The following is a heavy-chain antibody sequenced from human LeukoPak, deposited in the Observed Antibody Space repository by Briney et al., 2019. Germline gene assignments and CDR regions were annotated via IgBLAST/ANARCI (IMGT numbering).Heavy chain of an antibody. D-gene: IGHD2-2*01. CDR3: AKDHCSSPSCYEPIYGMDV. V-gene: IGHV3-23*01. CDR1: GFTFSSYA. CDR2: ISGSGGST. Sequence: PGGSLRLSCAASGFTFSSYAMSWVRQAPGKGLEWVSAISGSGGSTYYADSVKGRFTISRDNSKNTLYLQMNSLRAEDTAVYYCAKDHCSSPSCYEPIYGMDVWGKGTTVTVSS. J-gene: IGHJ6*04.